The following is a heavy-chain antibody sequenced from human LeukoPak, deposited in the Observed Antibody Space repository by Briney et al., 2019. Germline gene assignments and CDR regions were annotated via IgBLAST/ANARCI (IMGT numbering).Heavy chain of an antibody. CDR1: GFTFSSYW. CDR3: ARSGLYSSSWFFDY. J-gene: IGHJ4*02. Sequence: GGSLRLSCAASGFTFSSYWMSWVRQAPGKGLEWVSVIYSGGSTYYADSVKGRFTISRHNSKNTLYLQMNSLRAEDTAVYYCARSGLYSSSWFFDYWGQGTLVTVSS. D-gene: IGHD6-13*01. CDR2: IYSGGST. V-gene: IGHV3-53*04.